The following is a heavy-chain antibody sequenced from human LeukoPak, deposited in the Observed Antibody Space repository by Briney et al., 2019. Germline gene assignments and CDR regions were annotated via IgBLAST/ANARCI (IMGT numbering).Heavy chain of an antibody. CDR3: AKDGGGYYLAGGESEYLQH. CDR1: GFTFSSYA. CDR2: ISGSGGST. V-gene: IGHV3-23*01. J-gene: IGHJ1*01. D-gene: IGHD1-26*01. Sequence: PGGSLRLSCAASGFTFSSYAMTWVRQAPGKGLEWVSGISGSGGSTYSADSVKGRSTISRDNSKNTLYLQMSNLRAEDTAVYYCAKDGGGYYLAGGESEYLQHWGRGTLVTVSS.